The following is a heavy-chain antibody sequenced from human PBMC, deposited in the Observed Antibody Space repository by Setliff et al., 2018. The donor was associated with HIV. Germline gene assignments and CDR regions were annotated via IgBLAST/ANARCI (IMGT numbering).Heavy chain of an antibody. V-gene: IGHV4-61*10. Sequence: PSETLSLTCTVSGGSISSGSYYWSWIRQPAGKGLEWIGYIYYSGSTNYNPSLKSRVTISVDTSKNQFSLKLSSVTAADTAVYYCARDSSRGYLDWLSLKYYYSYYIDVWGKGTTVTVSS. CDR3: ARDSSRGYLDWLSLKYYYSYYIDV. D-gene: IGHD3-9*01. CDR2: IYYSGST. J-gene: IGHJ6*03. CDR1: GGSISSGSYY.